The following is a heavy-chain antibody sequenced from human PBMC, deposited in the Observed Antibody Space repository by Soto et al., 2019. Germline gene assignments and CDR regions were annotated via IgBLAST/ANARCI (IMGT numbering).Heavy chain of an antibody. V-gene: IGHV3-23*01. D-gene: IGHD6-19*01. CDR2: ISGSGGST. Sequence: PGGSLRLFCAASGFTSSSYAMSWVRQAPGKGLEWVSAISGSGGSTYYADSVKGRFTISRDNSKNTLYLQMNSLRAEDTAVYYCAKVHSGWDEFDPWGQGTLVTVSS. CDR3: AKVHSGWDEFDP. CDR1: GFTSSSYA. J-gene: IGHJ5*02.